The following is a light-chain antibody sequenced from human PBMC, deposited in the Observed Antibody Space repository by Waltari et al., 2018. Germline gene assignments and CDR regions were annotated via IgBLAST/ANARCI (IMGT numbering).Light chain of an antibody. V-gene: IGKV3-15*01. CDR1: QSVSTN. CDR3: QQSNKWPPWT. J-gene: IGKJ1*01. CDR2: GAS. Sequence: EIVMTQSPATLSVSPGERATLSCRASQSVSTNLVWYQQKPGQAPRLLIYGASTRATGVPARFSGSGSGTDFTLTISSLQSEDFAVYFCQQSNKWPPWTFGQGTKVEIK.